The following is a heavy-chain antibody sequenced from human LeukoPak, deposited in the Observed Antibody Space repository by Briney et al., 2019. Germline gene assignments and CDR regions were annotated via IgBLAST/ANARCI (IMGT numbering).Heavy chain of an antibody. Sequence: GRSLRLSCAASGFTFSSYSMNWVRQAPGKGLEWVSYISSSSSTIYYADSVKGRFTISRDNAKNSLYLQMNSLRAEDTAVYYCAREGYYYDSSGYHWGQGTLVTVSS. D-gene: IGHD3-22*01. J-gene: IGHJ4*02. V-gene: IGHV3-48*01. CDR3: AREGYYYDSSGYH. CDR1: GFTFSSYS. CDR2: ISSSSSTI.